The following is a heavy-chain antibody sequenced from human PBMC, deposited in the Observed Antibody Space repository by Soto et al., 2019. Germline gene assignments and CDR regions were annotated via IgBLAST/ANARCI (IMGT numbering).Heavy chain of an antibody. CDR3: STRAYDTNGYYRFDP. V-gene: IGHV4-34*01. D-gene: IGHD3-22*01. J-gene: IGHJ5*01. CDR1: GGSFSGHS. CDR2: INHSGRV. Sequence: SETLSLTCAVYGGSFSGHSWTWSRQSPGKGLEWIGDINHSGRVNYSPSLKSRVTISLDTSKNQFSLTLSAVTAADTAMYYCSTRAYDTNGYYRFDPWGQGTLVTVSS.